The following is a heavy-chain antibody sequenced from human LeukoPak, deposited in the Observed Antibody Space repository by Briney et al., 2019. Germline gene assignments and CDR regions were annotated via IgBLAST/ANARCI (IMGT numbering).Heavy chain of an antibody. J-gene: IGHJ4*02. CDR3: ARLSKPGSFDS. D-gene: IGHD1-14*01. V-gene: IGHV4-39*01. CDR1: GDSLTPWDY. Sequence: KPSETLSPPCTVSGDSLTPWDYWGWGPQPPREGLEWIGTISYSGSTYYNASLISRMSMSVDTSKNRFSLTLTSVTAADTCVYYCARLSKPGSFDSWGQGALVTVSS. CDR2: ISYSGST.